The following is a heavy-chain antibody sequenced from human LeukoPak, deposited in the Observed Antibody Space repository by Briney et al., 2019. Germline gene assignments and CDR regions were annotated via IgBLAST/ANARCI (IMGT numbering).Heavy chain of an antibody. CDR3: ARGRFSLRRAAVAGIQYYFDY. J-gene: IGHJ4*02. Sequence: ASVKVSCKASGYTFTSYDINRVRQATGQGLEWMGWMNPNSGNTGYAQKFQGRVTMTRNTSISTAYMELSSLRSEDTAVYYCARGRFSLRRAAVAGIQYYFDYWGQGTLVTVSS. V-gene: IGHV1-8*01. D-gene: IGHD6-19*01. CDR2: MNPNSGNT. CDR1: GYTFTSYD.